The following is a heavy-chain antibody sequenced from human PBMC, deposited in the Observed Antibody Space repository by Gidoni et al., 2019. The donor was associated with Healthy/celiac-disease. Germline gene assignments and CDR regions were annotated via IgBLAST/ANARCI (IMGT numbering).Heavy chain of an antibody. D-gene: IGHD1-26*01. CDR2: ISSSISTI. Sequence: EVQLVESGGGLVQPGGSLRLSCAASGFTFSSSSMNWVRQAPGKGLEWVSYISSSISTIYYADSVKGRFTISRDNAKNSLYLQMNSLRDEDTAVYYCATRYKVGAPQRNYFDYWGQGTLVTVSS. CDR1: GFTFSSSS. CDR3: ATRYKVGAPQRNYFDY. V-gene: IGHV3-48*02. J-gene: IGHJ4*02.